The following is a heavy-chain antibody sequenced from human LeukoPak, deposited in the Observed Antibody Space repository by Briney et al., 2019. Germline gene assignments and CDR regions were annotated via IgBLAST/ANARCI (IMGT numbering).Heavy chain of an antibody. J-gene: IGHJ6*03. D-gene: IGHD4-11*01. Sequence: GESLKISCKGSGYSFTSYWIGWVRPMPGKGLEWMGIIYPGDSDTRYSPSLQGQVTISADKSISTAYLQWSSLKASDTAMYYCARHRNDYRVYYYYYMDVWGKGTTVTVSS. CDR2: IYPGDSDT. CDR3: ARHRNDYRVYYYYYMDV. CDR1: GYSFTSYW. V-gene: IGHV5-51*01.